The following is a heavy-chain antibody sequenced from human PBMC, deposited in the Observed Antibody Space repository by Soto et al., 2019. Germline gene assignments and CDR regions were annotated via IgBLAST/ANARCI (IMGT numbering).Heavy chain of an antibody. J-gene: IGHJ2*01. CDR2: IIPIFGTA. Sequence: SVKVCCTDSGGTISSYAISWVRQAPEQGLEWMGGIIPIFGTANYAQKFQGRVTITADESTSTAYMELSSLRSEDTAVYYCARGLAYCGGDCYGYFDLWGRGTLVTVSS. V-gene: IGHV1-69*13. D-gene: IGHD2-21*02. CDR1: GGTISSYA. CDR3: ARGLAYCGGDCYGYFDL.